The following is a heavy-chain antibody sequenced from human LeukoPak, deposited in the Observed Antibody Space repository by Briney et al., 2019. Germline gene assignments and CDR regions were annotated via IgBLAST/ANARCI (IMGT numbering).Heavy chain of an antibody. Sequence: ASVKVSCKGFGYGFSSFGVSWVRHAPGQGLEWMGWVSDYNGKSDYAQKVQGRVTMTTDTCTSTAYMELRSLRSDGTAVYDCTRDLGDAPGSFFDYWGQGTLVTVSS. CDR1: GYGFSSFG. CDR2: VSDYNGKS. V-gene: IGHV1-18*01. CDR3: TRDLGDAPGSFFDY. J-gene: IGHJ4*02. D-gene: IGHD3-16*01.